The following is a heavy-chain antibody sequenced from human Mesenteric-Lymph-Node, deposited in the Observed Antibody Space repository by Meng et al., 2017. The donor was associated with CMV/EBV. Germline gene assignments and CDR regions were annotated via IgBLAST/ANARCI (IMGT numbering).Heavy chain of an antibody. D-gene: IGHD1-26*01. CDR1: GFTFSDYY. V-gene: IGHV3-23*01. Sequence: GGSLRLSCAASGFTFSDYYMSWIRQAPGRGLEWASALTDTSGSTYSADSVKGRFTISRDNSKNTLYLQMDSLRVEDTALYYCAKGSGSSRPYYFDYWGQGTLVTVSS. CDR2: LTDTSGST. CDR3: AKGSGSSRPYYFDY. J-gene: IGHJ4*02.